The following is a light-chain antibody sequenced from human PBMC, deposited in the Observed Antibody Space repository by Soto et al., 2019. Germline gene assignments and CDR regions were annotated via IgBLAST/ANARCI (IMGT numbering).Light chain of an antibody. Sequence: EIVMTQSPATLSVSPGEGATLSCWASQSVAGNLAWYQQKPGQAPRLLIYGAFTRATGIPATFSGSGSGTDLTLTISSLQSEDFAVYYCQQYNKWPLTFGGGTKVEIK. CDR2: GAF. CDR3: QQYNKWPLT. V-gene: IGKV3-15*01. CDR1: QSVAGN. J-gene: IGKJ4*01.